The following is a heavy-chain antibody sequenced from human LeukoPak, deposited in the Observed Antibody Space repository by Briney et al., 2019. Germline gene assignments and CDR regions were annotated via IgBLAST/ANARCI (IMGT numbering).Heavy chain of an antibody. Sequence: GASVKVSCKASGYTFTSYYMHWVGQAPGQGLDWMGIINPSGCSTSYAQKFQGRGTITRRPSTETVYMEPSSRGSYDPAVYYRSREASYGSGSYPDYWGQGTLVTVSS. CDR2: INPSGCST. V-gene: IGHV1-46*03. CDR3: SREASYGSGSYPDY. D-gene: IGHD3-10*01. J-gene: IGHJ4*02. CDR1: GYTFTSYY.